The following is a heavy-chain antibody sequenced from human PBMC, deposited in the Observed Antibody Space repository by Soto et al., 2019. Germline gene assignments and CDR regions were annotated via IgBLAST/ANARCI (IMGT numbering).Heavy chain of an antibody. CDR2: MNPNTGNT. D-gene: IGHD2-15*01. J-gene: IGHJ4*02. CDR3: ARGKWSTLTDF. Sequence: ASVKVSCKASGYTFTDYDINWVRQAPGQGLEWMGWMNPNTGNTRYAQRFQCRLIMTRDTSISTAFMELSSLTSEDTSLEHGARGKWSTLTDFLRQVTLVTFSS. CDR1: GYTFTDYD. V-gene: IGHV1-8*01.